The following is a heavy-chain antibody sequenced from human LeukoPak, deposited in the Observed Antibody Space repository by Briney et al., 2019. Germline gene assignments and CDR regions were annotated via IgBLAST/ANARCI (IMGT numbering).Heavy chain of an antibody. V-gene: IGHV3-23*01. CDR3: AKDLRDSSGWYRGFDP. CDR1: GFTFSSYA. J-gene: IGHJ5*02. D-gene: IGHD6-19*01. Sequence: QAGGSLGLSCAASGFTFSSYAMSWVRQAPGKGLEWVSAISGSGGSTYYADSVKGRFTISRDNSKNTLYLQMNSLRAEDTAVYYCAKDLRDSSGWYRGFDPWGQGTLVTVSS. CDR2: ISGSGGST.